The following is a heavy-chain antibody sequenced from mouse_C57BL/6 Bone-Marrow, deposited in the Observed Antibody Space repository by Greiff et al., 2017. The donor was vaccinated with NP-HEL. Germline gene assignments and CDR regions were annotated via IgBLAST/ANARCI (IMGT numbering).Heavy chain of an antibody. CDR2: INPGSGGT. Sequence: VQLQQSGAELVRPGTSVKVSCKASGYAFTNYLIEWVKQRPGQGLEWIGVINPGSGGTNYNEKFKGKATLTADKSSSTAYMELNSLTSEDSAVYYCARITTVVADWYFDVWGTGTTVTVSS. CDR3: ARITTVVADWYFDV. D-gene: IGHD1-1*01. CDR1: GYAFTNYL. V-gene: IGHV1-54*01. J-gene: IGHJ1*03.